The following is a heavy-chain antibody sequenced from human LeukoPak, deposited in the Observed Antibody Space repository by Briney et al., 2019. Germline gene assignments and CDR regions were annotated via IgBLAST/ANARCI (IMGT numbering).Heavy chain of an antibody. CDR2: FDPEDGET. CDR1: GYTLTELS. V-gene: IGHV1-24*01. Sequence: ASVKVSCKVSGYTLTELSMHWVRQAPGKGLEWMGGFDPEDGETIYAQKFQGRVTMTEDTSTDTAYMELSSLRSEDTAVYYCATDMRFGWGFDPWGQGTLVTVSS. J-gene: IGHJ5*02. CDR3: ATDMRFGWGFDP. D-gene: IGHD3-10*01.